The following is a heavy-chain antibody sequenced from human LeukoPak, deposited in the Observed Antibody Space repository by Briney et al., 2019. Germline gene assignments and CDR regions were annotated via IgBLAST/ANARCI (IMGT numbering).Heavy chain of an antibody. CDR2: INPSGGGT. J-gene: IGHJ4*02. CDR3: ARCGEPSYDILTGYSRFDY. D-gene: IGHD3-9*01. V-gene: IGHV1-46*01. Sequence: GALVKVSCKVSGYTLTELSMHWVRQAPGQGLEWMGIINPSGGGTSYAQKFQGRVTMTRDTSTSTVYMELSSLRSEDTAVYYCARCGEPSYDILTGYSRFDYWGQGTLVTVSS. CDR1: GYTLTELS.